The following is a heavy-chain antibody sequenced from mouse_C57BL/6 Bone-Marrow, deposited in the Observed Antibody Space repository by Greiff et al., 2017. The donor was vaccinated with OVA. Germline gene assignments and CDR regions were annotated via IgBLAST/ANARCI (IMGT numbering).Heavy chain of an antibody. D-gene: IGHD1-1*01. V-gene: IGHV7-3*01. CDR3: ARYKGRVAVDYFDY. CDR2: IRNKPNGSTT. CDR1: GFTFTNYY. J-gene: IGHJ2*01. Sequence: DVKLVESGGGLVQPGDSLSLSCAASGFTFTNYYMSWVRQPPGKALAWLAFIRNKPNGSTTEYSASVKGRFTISRYNTQSILYFQMNALRAENSATYYCARYKGRVAVDYFDYWGQGTALTVSS.